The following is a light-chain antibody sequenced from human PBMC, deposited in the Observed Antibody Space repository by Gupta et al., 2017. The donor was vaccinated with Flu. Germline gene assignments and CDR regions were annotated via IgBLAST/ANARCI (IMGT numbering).Light chain of an antibody. CDR2: GAS. J-gene: IGKJ2*01. V-gene: IGKV3D-7*01. Sequence: PGTLSLSPGYRGRRRRTTTQGDWSSDVCSYEQDHRQQTIRVCGASNRQGGVPSRFSGSGSGTEFTLTISSLQPEDFAAYYCRQKHSRTYTFGQGTKLEIK. CDR1: QGDWSSD. CDR3: RQKHSRTYT.